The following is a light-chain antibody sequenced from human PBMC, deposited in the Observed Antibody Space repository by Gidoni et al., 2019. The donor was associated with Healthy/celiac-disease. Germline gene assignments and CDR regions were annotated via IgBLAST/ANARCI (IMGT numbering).Light chain of an antibody. CDR1: QSISSY. Sequence: IQMTQSQSSMSSSVGDRVNITCRASQSISSYLNWYQQKPGKAPPLLIYSASSLQSGVPSSFSGSGSATDFTLTISSLQPEDFATYYCQQSYSTLPYTFGQGTKLEIK. J-gene: IGKJ2*01. CDR3: QQSYSTLPYT. V-gene: IGKV1-39*01. CDR2: SAS.